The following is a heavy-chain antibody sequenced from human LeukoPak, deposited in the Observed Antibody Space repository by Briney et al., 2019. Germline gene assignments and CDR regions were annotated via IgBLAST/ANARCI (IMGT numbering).Heavy chain of an antibody. CDR2: ISGSGGST. J-gene: IGHJ4*02. CDR1: GFTFSSYA. V-gene: IGHV3-23*01. D-gene: IGHD2-21*02. CDR3: AKGRTIVVVTANDY. Sequence: GGSLRLSCAASGFTFSSYAMGWVRQAPGKGLEWVSAISGSGGSTYYADSVKGRFTISRDYSKNALYLQMNSLRAEDTAVYYCAKGRTIVVVTANDYWGQGTLVTVSS.